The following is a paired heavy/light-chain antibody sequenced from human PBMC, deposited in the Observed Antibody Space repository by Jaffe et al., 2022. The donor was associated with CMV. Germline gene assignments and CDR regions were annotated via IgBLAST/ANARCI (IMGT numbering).Light chain of an antibody. CDR3: QAWDRSTVL. CDR1: KLGDKY. Sequence: YELTQPPSVSVSPGQTASITCSGDKLGDKYACWYQQKPGQSPVLVIFQDNRRPSGIPERFSGSNSGNTATLTISGTQAMDEADYHCQAWDRSTVLFGGGTKLTVL. V-gene: IGLV3-1*01. CDR2: QDN. J-gene: IGLJ2*01.
Heavy chain of an antibody. CDR1: GGSISSGGYH. Sequence: QVQLQESGPGLVKPSQTLSLTCTVSGGSISSGGYHWSWIRQHPGKGLEWIGNIYYSGSTYYNPSLKSRVTISVDTSKNQFSLKLSYVTAADTAVYYCARRGFDLPSYYFDFWGQGTLVTVSS. CDR3: ARRGFDLPSYYFDF. J-gene: IGHJ4*02. V-gene: IGHV4-31*03. D-gene: IGHD3-10*01. CDR2: IYYSGST.